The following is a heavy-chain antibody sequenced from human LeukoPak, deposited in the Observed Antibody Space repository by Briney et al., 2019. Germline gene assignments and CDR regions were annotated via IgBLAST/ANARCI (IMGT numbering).Heavy chain of an antibody. J-gene: IGHJ5*02. CDR1: GGTFSSYA. V-gene: IGHV1-69*13. CDR2: IIPIFGTA. D-gene: IGHD3-9*01. Sequence: GASVKVSCKASGGTFSSYAISWVRQAPGQGLEWMGGIIPIFGTANYAQKFQGRVTITADESTSTAYMELSSLRSEDTAVYYCARDRPYYDILTGYLSGWFDPWGQGTLVTVSS. CDR3: ARDRPYYDILTGYLSGWFDP.